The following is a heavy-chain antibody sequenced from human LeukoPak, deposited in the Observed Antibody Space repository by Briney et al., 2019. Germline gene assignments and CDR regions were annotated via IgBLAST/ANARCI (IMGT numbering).Heavy chain of an antibody. V-gene: IGHV3-23*01. D-gene: IGHD6-19*01. CDR2: IHSSGGST. CDR1: GFTFSSYA. Sequence: GSLRLSCAASGFTFSSYAMSWVRQAPGKGLGWVSGIHSSGGSTYYADSVKGRFTISRDNAKNSLYLQMNSLRAEDTAVYYCARVPPQWLPNRDAFDIWGQGTMVTVSS. J-gene: IGHJ3*02. CDR3: ARVPPQWLPNRDAFDI.